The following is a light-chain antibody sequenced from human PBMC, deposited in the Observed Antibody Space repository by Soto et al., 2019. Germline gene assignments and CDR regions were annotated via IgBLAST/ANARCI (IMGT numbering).Light chain of an antibody. Sequence: QPVLTQSPSASASLGASVKLTCTLSSGYNTYAIAWHQQQPEKGPRYLMKLNSYGSHIKGDGIPDRFSGSSSGAERYLTISSLQSEDEADYYCQTWGTGIRVFGGGTKLTVL. CDR3: QTWGTGIRV. J-gene: IGLJ3*02. CDR2: LNSYGSH. CDR1: SGYNTYA. V-gene: IGLV4-69*01.